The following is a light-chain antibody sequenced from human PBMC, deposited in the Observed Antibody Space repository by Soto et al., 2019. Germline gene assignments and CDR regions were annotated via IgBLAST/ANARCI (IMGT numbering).Light chain of an antibody. CDR3: QQYESSPLT. Sequence: EIVLTQSPDTLSLSPGERATLSCRASQSVSSALLAWYQQKPGQAPRLLIYRASTRATGIPDRFTGSGSGTDFTLPISRLEPKDFAVYYCQQYESSPLTFGGGTKVEIK. V-gene: IGKV3-20*01. CDR1: QSVSSAL. J-gene: IGKJ4*01. CDR2: RAS.